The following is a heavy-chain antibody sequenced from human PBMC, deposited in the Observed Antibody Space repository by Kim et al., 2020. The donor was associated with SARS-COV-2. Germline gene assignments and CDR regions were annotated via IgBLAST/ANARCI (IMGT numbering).Heavy chain of an antibody. CDR3: ARDLRGMGNWLDP. J-gene: IGHJ5*02. V-gene: IGHV4-59*01. D-gene: IGHD3-16*01. Sequence: NDNPALKSRVTISVDTSKNQFSLKLSSITAADTAVYYCARDLRGMGNWLDPWGQGTLVTVSS.